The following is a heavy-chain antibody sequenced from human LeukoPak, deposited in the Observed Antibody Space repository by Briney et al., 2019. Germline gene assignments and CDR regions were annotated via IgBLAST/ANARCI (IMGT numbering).Heavy chain of an antibody. CDR2: IYYSGST. CDR3: RRHRVYIDY. CDR1: GGSISSYY. Sequence: PSETLSLTCTVSGGSISSYYWSWIRQPPGKGLEWIGYIYYSGSTNYNPSLKSRVTISVDTSKNQFSLKLSSVTAADTAVYYCRRHRVYIDYWGQGTLVTVSS. V-gene: IGHV4-59*08. D-gene: IGHD1-14*01. J-gene: IGHJ4*02.